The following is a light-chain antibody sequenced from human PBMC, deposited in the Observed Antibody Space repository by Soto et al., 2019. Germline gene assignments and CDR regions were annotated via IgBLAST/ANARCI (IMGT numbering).Light chain of an antibody. V-gene: IGLV2-18*02. J-gene: IGLJ1*01. CDR1: SSDVGSYNR. CDR3: SSYTISSTYV. Sequence: QSALTQPPSVSVSPGQSVAISCTGTSSDVGSYNRVSWYQQPPGTAPKLMIYDVNNRPSGVPDRFSGSKSGNTASLTISGLQAEDEADYYCSSYTISSTYVFGTGTKVTVL. CDR2: DVN.